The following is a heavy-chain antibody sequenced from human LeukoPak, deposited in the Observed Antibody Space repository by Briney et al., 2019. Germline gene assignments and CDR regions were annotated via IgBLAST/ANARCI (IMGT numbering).Heavy chain of an antibody. CDR2: INHSGST. J-gene: IGHJ5*02. CDR3: AARPDIASTGPGWFDP. D-gene: IGHD6-13*01. V-gene: IGHV4-34*01. CDR1: GGSFSGYY. Sequence: SETLSLTCAVYGGSFSGYYWSWIRQPPGKGLEWIGEINHSGSTNYNSSLKSRVTISVDTSKNQFSLTLSSVTAADTAVYYCAARPDIASTGPGWFDPWGQGTLVTVSS.